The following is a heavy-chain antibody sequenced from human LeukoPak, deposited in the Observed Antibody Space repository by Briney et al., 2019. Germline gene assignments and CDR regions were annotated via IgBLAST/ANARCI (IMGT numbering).Heavy chain of an antibody. CDR2: IDPSDSET. V-gene: IGHV5-51*01. J-gene: IGHJ4*02. CDR1: GYSFTSYR. Sequence: ESLKISCKASGYSFTSYRIGWVRQMPGKGLEWMGIIDPSDSETRYTPSFQGQVTISVDKSLTTADLQWNSLKASDTAMYYCARQTAMGRSGDYWGQGTLVTVSS. D-gene: IGHD5-18*01. CDR3: ARQTAMGRSGDY.